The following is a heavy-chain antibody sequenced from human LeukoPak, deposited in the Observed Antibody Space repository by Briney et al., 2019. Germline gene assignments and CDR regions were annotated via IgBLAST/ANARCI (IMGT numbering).Heavy chain of an antibody. CDR3: ARLGYCSSTSCYYYGMDV. Sequence: SVKVSCKASGGTFSSYAISWVRQAPGQGLEWMGGIIPIFGTANYAQKFQGRVTITADESTSTAYMELSSLRSEDTAMYYCARLGYCSSTSCYYYGMDVWGQGTTVTVSS. CDR1: GGTFSSYA. D-gene: IGHD2-2*01. J-gene: IGHJ6*02. CDR2: IIPIFGTA. V-gene: IGHV1-69*01.